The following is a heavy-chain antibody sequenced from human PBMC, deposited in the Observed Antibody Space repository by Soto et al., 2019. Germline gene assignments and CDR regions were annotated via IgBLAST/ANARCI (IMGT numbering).Heavy chain of an antibody. CDR2: TYYRSKWYN. CDR3: ARDRYFDWGKGQMVDLDYYLDY. V-gene: IGHV6-1*01. CDR1: GDSVSSNGAA. J-gene: IGHJ4*02. D-gene: IGHD3-9*01. Sequence: PSQTLSLTCAISGDSVSSNGAAWNWIRQSPSRGLEWLGRTYYRSKWYNDYAVSVKSRITINPDTSKNQFSLQLNSVTPEDTAVYYCARDRYFDWGKGQMVDLDYYLDYWGQGTLVTVSS.